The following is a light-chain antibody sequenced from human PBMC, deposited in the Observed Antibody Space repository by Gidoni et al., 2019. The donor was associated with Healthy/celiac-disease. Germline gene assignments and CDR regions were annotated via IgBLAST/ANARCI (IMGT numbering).Light chain of an antibody. Sequence: QSALTQPASVSASPGQAITISCTGSSRDVGGYNYVSWYQQHPGKAPQLMIYEVSNRPSGVSNRFSGSKSGNTASLTISGLQAEDEADYYCSSYTSSSTQVFGGGTKLTVL. CDR2: EVS. CDR1: SRDVGGYNY. V-gene: IGLV2-14*01. J-gene: IGLJ2*01. CDR3: SSYTSSSTQV.